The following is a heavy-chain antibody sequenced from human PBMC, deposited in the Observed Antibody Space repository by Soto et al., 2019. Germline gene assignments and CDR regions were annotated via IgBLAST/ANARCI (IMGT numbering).Heavy chain of an antibody. CDR1: GFTFDDYA. CDR2: ISWNSGSI. Sequence: GGSLRLSCAASGFTFDDYAMHWVRQAPGKGLERVSGISWNSGSIGYADSVKGRFTISRDNAKNSLYPQMNSLRAEDTALYYCAKDMGVGGGTPHYYYYYGMDVWGQGTTVTVSS. J-gene: IGHJ6*02. CDR3: AKDMGVGGGTPHYYYYYGMDV. D-gene: IGHD2-15*01. V-gene: IGHV3-9*01.